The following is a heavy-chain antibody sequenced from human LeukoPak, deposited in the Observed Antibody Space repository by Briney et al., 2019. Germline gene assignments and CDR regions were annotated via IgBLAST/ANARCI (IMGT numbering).Heavy chain of an antibody. J-gene: IGHJ4*02. D-gene: IGHD3-10*01. CDR3: ARQPHHYYGSGSYYSHYFDY. CDR1: GYTFSYG. V-gene: IGHV1-18*01. Sequence: ASVKVSCKASGYTFSYGVSWVRQAPGQGLEWMGWISAYNGNTNYAQKVQGRVTMTTDTSTSTAYMELRSLRSDDTAVYYCARQPHHYYGSGSYYSHYFDYWGQGTLVTVSS. CDR2: ISAYNGNT.